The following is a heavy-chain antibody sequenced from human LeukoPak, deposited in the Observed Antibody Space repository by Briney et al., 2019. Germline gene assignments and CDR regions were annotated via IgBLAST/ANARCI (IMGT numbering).Heavy chain of an antibody. Sequence: GGSVRLSCAESGCTFSNYGMHWVRQAPGKGLEWVAVIWYDGSNKYYADSVKGRFTISRDNSKNTLYLQMTSLRAEDTAVYYCAVHCSSSSCPPDYWGQGTLVTVSS. J-gene: IGHJ4*02. CDR3: AVHCSSSSCPPDY. V-gene: IGHV3-33*01. CDR1: GCTFSNYG. CDR2: IWYDGSNK. D-gene: IGHD2-2*01.